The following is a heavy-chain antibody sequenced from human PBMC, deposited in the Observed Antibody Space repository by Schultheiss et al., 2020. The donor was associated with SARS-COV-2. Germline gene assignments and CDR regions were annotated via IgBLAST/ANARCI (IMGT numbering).Heavy chain of an antibody. CDR3: ARASYGGNSEVGDY. CDR1: GYTFTSYG. V-gene: IGHV1-8*03. J-gene: IGHJ4*02. D-gene: IGHD4-23*01. CDR2: MNPNSGNT. Sequence: ASVKVSCKASGYTFTSYGISWVRQAPGQGLEWMGWMNPNSGNTGYAQKFQGRVTITADKSTSTAYMELSSLRSEDTAVYYCARASYGGNSEVGDYWGQGTLVTVSS.